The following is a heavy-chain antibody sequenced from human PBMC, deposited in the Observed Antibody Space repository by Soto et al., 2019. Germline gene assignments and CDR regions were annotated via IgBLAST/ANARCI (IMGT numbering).Heavy chain of an antibody. V-gene: IGHV1-69*13. CDR2: IIPIFGTA. D-gene: IGHD3-22*01. Sequence: GASVKVSCKASGGTFSSYAISWVRQAPGQGLEWMGGIIPIFGTANYAQKFQGRVTITADESTSTAYMELSSLRSEDTAVYYCARDRGDSSGYYWDIDYWGQGTLVTVSS. J-gene: IGHJ4*02. CDR1: GGTFSSYA. CDR3: ARDRGDSSGYYWDIDY.